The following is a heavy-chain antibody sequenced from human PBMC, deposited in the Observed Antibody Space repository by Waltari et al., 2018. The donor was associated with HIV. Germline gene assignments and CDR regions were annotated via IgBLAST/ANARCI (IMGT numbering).Heavy chain of an antibody. CDR1: GYTFTGYY. CDR2: INPNSGGT. V-gene: IGHV1-2*02. J-gene: IGHJ4*02. Sequence: QVQLVQSGAEVKKPGASVKVSCKASGYTFTGYYMHWVRQAPGQGLEWRGLINPNSGGTNYAQKFQGRVTMTRDTSISTAYMELSRLRSDDTAVYYCASYYDSSGYYFPYFDYWGQGTLVTVSS. D-gene: IGHD3-22*01. CDR3: ASYYDSSGYYFPYFDY.